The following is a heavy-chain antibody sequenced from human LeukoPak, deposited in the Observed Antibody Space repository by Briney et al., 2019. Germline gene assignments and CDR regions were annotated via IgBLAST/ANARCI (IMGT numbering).Heavy chain of an antibody. CDR1: GFAFSGFE. Sequence: GGSPRLSCAASGFAFSGFEMNWVRQAPGKGPEWIAYIDVTGKKIRYADSVKGRFTISRDNANSSVYPRMNSLRVDDTAVYYCARENYVRGYDYWGQGTLVTVSS. CDR2: IDVTGKKI. J-gene: IGHJ4*02. CDR3: ARENYVRGYDY. D-gene: IGHD3-16*01. V-gene: IGHV3-48*03.